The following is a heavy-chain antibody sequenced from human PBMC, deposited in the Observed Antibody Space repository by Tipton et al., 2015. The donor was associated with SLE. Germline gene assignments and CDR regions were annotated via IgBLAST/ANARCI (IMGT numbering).Heavy chain of an antibody. D-gene: IGHD1-26*01. J-gene: IGHJ5*02. CDR1: GGSISSGSYY. V-gene: IGHV4-61*09. Sequence: TLSLTCTVSGGSISSGSYYWSWIRQPAGKGLEWIGHIYTSGSTNYNPSLKSRVTISVDTSKNQFSLKLSSVTAADTAVYYCARDTGGSYPNWFDPWGQGILVTVSS. CDR3: ARDTGGSYPNWFDP. CDR2: IYTSGST.